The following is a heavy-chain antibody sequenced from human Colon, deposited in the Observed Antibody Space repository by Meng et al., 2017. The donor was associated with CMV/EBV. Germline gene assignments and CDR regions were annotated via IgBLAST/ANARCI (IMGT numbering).Heavy chain of an antibody. J-gene: IGHJ6*02. Sequence: NAWMSWVRQAPGKGLEWVGRIKSKTDGGTTDYAAPVKGRFTISRDDSKNTLYLQMNSLKTEDTAVYYCTTMGYDFWSGYGYYYYGMDVWGQGTTVTVSS. V-gene: IGHV3-15*01. CDR3: TTMGYDFWSGYGYYYYGMDV. CDR2: IKSKTDGGTT. D-gene: IGHD3-3*01. CDR1: NAW.